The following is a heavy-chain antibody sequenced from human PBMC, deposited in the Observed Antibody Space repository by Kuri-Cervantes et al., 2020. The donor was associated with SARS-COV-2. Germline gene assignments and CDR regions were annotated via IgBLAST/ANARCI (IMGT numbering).Heavy chain of an antibody. D-gene: IGHD3-3*01. CDR3: ARDPIDTIFGMAAYYYYYMDV. Sequence: GALRPPLAGPWFPLQSHSINWVRQAPGKGLEWVSSISSSSSYIYYADSVKGRFTISRDNAKNSLYLQMNSLRAEDMALYYCARDPIDTIFGMAAYYYYYMDVWGKGTTVTVSS. CDR2: ISSSSSYI. CDR1: FPLQSHS. J-gene: IGHJ6*03. V-gene: IGHV3-21*04.